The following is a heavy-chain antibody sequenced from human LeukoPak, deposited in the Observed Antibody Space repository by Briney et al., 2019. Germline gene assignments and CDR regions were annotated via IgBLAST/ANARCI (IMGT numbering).Heavy chain of an antibody. D-gene: IGHD3-22*01. J-gene: IGHJ4*02. CDR1: GGTFSSYA. CDR2: IIPIFGTA. Sequence: SVKVSCKASGGTFSSYAISWVRQAPGQGLEWMGGIIPIFGTANYAQKFQGRVTITADKSTSTAYMELSSLRSEDTAVYYCARVSYYDSSGYYFRPNYFDYWGQGTLVTVSS. CDR3: ARVSYYDSSGYYFRPNYFDY. V-gene: IGHV1-69*06.